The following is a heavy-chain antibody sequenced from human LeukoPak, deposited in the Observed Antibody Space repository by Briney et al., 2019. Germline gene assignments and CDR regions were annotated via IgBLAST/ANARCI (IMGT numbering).Heavy chain of an antibody. Sequence: ASVKVSCKASGYTFTVYYMHWVRQAPGQGLEWMGWINPNSGGTNYAEKFQGRVTMTRGTSISTAYMELSSLRSDDTAVFYCARLSGSASPHYFDCWGQGTLLTVAS. CDR3: ARLSGSASPHYFDC. D-gene: IGHD6-19*01. CDR2: INPNSGGT. J-gene: IGHJ4*02. V-gene: IGHV1-2*02. CDR1: GYTFTVYY.